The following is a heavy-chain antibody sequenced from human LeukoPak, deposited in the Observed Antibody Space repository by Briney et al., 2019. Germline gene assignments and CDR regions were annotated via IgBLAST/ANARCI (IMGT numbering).Heavy chain of an antibody. J-gene: IGHJ4*02. Sequence: GGSLRLSCAASGFRFSDAWKSWVRQAPGQGLEWVGRIKRKIDGERTDYVESVKGRFTISRDDSKNTLFLQMNSLKIEDTAVYYCTTGYSSGYVEDYWGQGTRVSVSS. V-gene: IGHV3-15*01. CDR2: IKRKIDGERT. D-gene: IGHD3-22*01. CDR1: GFRFSDAW. CDR3: TTGYSSGYVEDY.